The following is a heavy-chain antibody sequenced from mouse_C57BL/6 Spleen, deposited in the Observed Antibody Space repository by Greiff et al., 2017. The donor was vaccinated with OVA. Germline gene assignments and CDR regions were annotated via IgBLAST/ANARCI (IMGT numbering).Heavy chain of an antibody. V-gene: IGHV1-26*01. Sequence: EVQLQQSGPELVKPGASVKISCKASGYTFTDYYMNWVKQSHGKSLEWIGDINPNNGGTSYNQKFKGKATLTVDKSSSTAYMELRSLTSEDSAVYYCARRASLGDYWGQGTSVTVSS. J-gene: IGHJ4*01. CDR2: INPNNGGT. CDR3: ARRASLGDY. D-gene: IGHD6-1*01. CDR1: GYTFTDYY.